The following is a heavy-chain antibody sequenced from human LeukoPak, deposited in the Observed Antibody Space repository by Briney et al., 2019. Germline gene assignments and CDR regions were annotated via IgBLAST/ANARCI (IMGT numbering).Heavy chain of an antibody. CDR2: INHSGST. CDR1: GGSFSGYY. V-gene: IGHV4-34*01. J-gene: IGHJ5*02. CDR3: ARRSRYYDSSGYYLGCWFDP. Sequence: PWETLSLTCAVYGGSFSGYYWSWIRQPPGKGLEWIGEINHSGSTNYNPSLKSRVTISVDTSKNQFSLKLSSVTAADTAVYYCARRSRYYDSSGYYLGCWFDPWGQGTLVTVSS. D-gene: IGHD3-22*01.